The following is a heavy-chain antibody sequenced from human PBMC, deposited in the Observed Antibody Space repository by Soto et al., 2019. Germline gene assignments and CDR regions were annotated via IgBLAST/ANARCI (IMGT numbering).Heavy chain of an antibody. CDR2: IYYSGST. CDR3: ARDVTYYYDSSGSRSHFDI. D-gene: IGHD3-22*01. CDR1: GGSISSGGYY. V-gene: IGHV4-31*03. Sequence: SETLSLLCTVSGGSISSGGYYWSWIRQHPGKGLEWIGYIYYSGSTYYNPSLKSRVTISVDTSKNQFSLKLSSVTAADTAVYYCARDVTYYYDSSGSRSHFDIWGQGTMVTVSS. J-gene: IGHJ3*02.